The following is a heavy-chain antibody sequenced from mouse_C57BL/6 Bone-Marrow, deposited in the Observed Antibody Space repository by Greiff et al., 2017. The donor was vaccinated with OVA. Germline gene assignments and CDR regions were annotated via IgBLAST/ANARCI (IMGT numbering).Heavy chain of an antibody. CDR1: GYTFTSSW. D-gene: IGHD1-1*01. CDR2: INPSSGYT. CDR3: ARGGSSYGTGAMDY. V-gene: IGHV1-7*01. Sequence: QVQLQQSGAELAKPGASVKLSCKASGYTFTSSWMHWVKQRPGPGLEWIGYINPSSGYTKYNQKFKDKATLTAEKSSSTAYMQLSSLTYEDSAVYYCARGGSSYGTGAMDYWGQGTSVTVSS. J-gene: IGHJ4*01.